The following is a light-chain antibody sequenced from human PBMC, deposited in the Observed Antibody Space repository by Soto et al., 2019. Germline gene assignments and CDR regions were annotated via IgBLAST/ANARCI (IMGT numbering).Light chain of an antibody. CDR2: GAY. V-gene: IGKV3-15*01. CDR3: QQYNNWLVT. Sequence: EIVMTQSPATLSVSPGERATLSCRASQSVSSNLAWYQQKPGQAPRLLIYGAYTRATGIPARFSGSGSGTEFTLTISSLQSEDFAVYYCQQYNNWLVTFGPGTKVDIK. CDR1: QSVSSN. J-gene: IGKJ3*01.